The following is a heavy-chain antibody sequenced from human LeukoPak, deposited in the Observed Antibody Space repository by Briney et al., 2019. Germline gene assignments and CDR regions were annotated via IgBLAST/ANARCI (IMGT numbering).Heavy chain of an antibody. CDR2: ISAYNGNT. J-gene: IGHJ4*02. D-gene: IGHD5-12*01. CDR3: ARVPNIYSGYDHPDDY. CDR1: GYTFTSYG. V-gene: IGHV1-18*01. Sequence: ASVKVSCKASGYTFTSYGISWVRQAPGRGLEWMGWISAYNGNTNYAQKLQGRVTMTTDTSTSTAYMELRSLRSDDTAVYYCARVPNIYSGYDHPDDYWGQGTLVTVSS.